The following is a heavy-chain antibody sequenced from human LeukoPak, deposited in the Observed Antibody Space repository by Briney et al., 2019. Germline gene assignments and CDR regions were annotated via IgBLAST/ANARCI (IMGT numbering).Heavy chain of an antibody. D-gene: IGHD1-1*01. J-gene: IGHJ6*03. CDR1: GFTFGTSD. CDR3: AKRGNPTVGHHYLDV. V-gene: IGHV3-23*05. CDR2: IRHSDSNT. Sequence: PGGSRKLSGPASGFTFGTSDMSGVGRAPGTGRGWVSSIRHSDSNTYYADSVMGRFTISRDNSKNTLYLQMNSLSAEDTAVYYCAKRGNPTVGHHYLDVWGKGTTVSVSS.